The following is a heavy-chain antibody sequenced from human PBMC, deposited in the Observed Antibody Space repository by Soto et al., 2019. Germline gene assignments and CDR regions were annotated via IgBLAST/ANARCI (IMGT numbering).Heavy chain of an antibody. D-gene: IGHD6-19*01. CDR3: AKGRIAVAAPFNWFDP. J-gene: IGHJ5*02. V-gene: IGHV3-23*01. CDR1: GFTFSSYA. CDR2: FSGSGDNT. Sequence: GGSLRLSCAASGFTFSSYAMSWVRQAPGKGLEWVSAFSGSGDNTHYADSVKGRFTISRDNSKNTLSLQMNSLRVEDTAVYHCAKGRIAVAAPFNWFDPWGQGTLVTVS.